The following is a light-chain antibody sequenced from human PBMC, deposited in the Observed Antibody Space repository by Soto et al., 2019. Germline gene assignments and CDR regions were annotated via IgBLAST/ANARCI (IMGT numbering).Light chain of an antibody. Sequence: EIVLTQAPGTLSLSPGERATLSCRASRSVTNNYVAWYQRKPGQAPRLLIYGASSRATDIPGRFSGTGSGRDFSLTITRLEPEDYAVYYCHQYGSSPPTLGQGTKVEI. J-gene: IGKJ1*01. CDR1: RSVTNNY. CDR3: HQYGSSPPT. CDR2: GAS. V-gene: IGKV3-20*01.